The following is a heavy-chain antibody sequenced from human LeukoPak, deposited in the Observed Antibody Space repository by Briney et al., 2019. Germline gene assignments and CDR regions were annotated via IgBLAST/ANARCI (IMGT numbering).Heavy chain of an antibody. V-gene: IGHV3-21*01. Sequence: GGSLRLSCAASGFTFSAYNMNWVRRTPGKGLEWVSSITTSSSYMFYADSVRGRFTISRDNAENSLYLQMNSLRDEDTAVYYCAKDATAVVGTVYMDVWGKGTTVTISS. D-gene: IGHD6-13*01. CDR1: GFTFSAYN. CDR2: ITTSSSYM. J-gene: IGHJ6*03. CDR3: AKDATAVVGTVYMDV.